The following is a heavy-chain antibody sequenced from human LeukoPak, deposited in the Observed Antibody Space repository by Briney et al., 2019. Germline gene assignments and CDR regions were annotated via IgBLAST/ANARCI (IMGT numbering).Heavy chain of an antibody. Sequence: GGSLRLSCAVSGFTFSIYWMSWVRQAPGEGLEWVANIKQDGSEKYYVDSVKGRFTISRDNAKNSLYLQMNSLRAEDTAVYYCARVTADYYDSSGYYPYWGQGTLVTVSS. V-gene: IGHV3-7*01. J-gene: IGHJ4*02. CDR3: ARVTADYYDSSGYYPY. CDR2: IKQDGSEK. CDR1: GFTFSIYW. D-gene: IGHD3-22*01.